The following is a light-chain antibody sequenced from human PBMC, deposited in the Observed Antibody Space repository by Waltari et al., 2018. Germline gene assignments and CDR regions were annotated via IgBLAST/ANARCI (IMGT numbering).Light chain of an antibody. CDR1: QDISNG. CDR2: MAS. Sequence: GRASQDISNGLAWYQQIPGKAPKLLIYMASSLETGVPSRFRGSGSGTEFTLTISSLQPGDFATYYCQQYNTYPFTFGLGTKLESK. J-gene: IGKJ2*01. V-gene: IGKV1-5*03. CDR3: QQYNTYPFT.